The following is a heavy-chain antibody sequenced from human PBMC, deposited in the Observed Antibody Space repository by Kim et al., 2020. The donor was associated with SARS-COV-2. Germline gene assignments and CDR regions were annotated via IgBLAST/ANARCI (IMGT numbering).Heavy chain of an antibody. CDR2: INPSGGST. CDR3: ARDLKFSIVVVPAAHYYGMDV. CDR1: GYTFTSYY. D-gene: IGHD2-2*01. V-gene: IGHV1-46*01. Sequence: ASVKVSCKASGYTFTSYYMHWVRQAPGQGLEWMGIINPSGGSTSYAQKFQGRVTMTRDTSTSTVYMELSSLRSEDTAVYYCARDLKFSIVVVPAAHYYGMDVWGQGTTVTVSS. J-gene: IGHJ6*02.